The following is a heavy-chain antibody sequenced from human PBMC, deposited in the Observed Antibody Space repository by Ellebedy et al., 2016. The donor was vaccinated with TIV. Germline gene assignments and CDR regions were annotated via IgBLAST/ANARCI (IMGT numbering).Heavy chain of an antibody. J-gene: IGHJ4*02. CDR1: GYTFTSYG. Sequence: ASVKVSXXASGYTFTSYGISWVRQAPGQGLEWMGWINAGNGNTKYSQKFQGRVTITRDTSASTAYMELSSLRSEDTAVYYCARVRLWFGETPGYFDYWGQGTLVTVSS. D-gene: IGHD3-10*01. CDR3: ARVRLWFGETPGYFDY. CDR2: INAGNGNT. V-gene: IGHV1-3*01.